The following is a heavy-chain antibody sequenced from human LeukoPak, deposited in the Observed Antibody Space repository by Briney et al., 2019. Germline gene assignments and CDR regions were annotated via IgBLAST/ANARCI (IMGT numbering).Heavy chain of an antibody. V-gene: IGHV3-15*01. D-gene: IGHD6-13*01. CDR1: GFTVSNAW. Sequence: GGCLRLFRAASGFTVSNAWMGWARLDPGNGLEWVSGSKSRTDGRTTDYVAPVKGRLTISSDDSKNTLYLQMNSRKSKDTAVYYCTTAQYSSSWFDYWGQGTLVTVSS. CDR2: SKSRTDGRTT. CDR3: TTAQYSSSWFDY. J-gene: IGHJ4*02.